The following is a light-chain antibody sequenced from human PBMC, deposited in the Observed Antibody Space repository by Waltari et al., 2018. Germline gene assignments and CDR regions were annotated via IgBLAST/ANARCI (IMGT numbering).Light chain of an antibody. J-gene: IGKJ2*01. CDR2: KAS. Sequence: DIQLTQSSSSLSASVGDTVTITCRASQSISNYLAWYQQKPGEAPILLIYKASILKSGVPSRFSGSGSGTQFTLTISSLQPGDFATYYCQQYNTYSSFGQGTKLEIK. V-gene: IGKV1-5*03. CDR3: QQYNTYSS. CDR1: QSISNY.